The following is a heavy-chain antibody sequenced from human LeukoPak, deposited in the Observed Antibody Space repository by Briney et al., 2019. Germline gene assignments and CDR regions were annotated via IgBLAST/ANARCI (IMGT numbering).Heavy chain of an antibody. CDR1: GYTFTGYY. Sequence: ASVTLTCKASGYTFTGYYMHWVRQAPGQGLEWMGWINPNSGGTNYAQKFQGRVTMTRDTSISTAYMELSRLRSDDTAVYYCARGTLEWELLRGIDYCAQGTLVTVSS. J-gene: IGHJ4*02. CDR2: INPNSGGT. V-gene: IGHV1-2*02. D-gene: IGHD1-26*01. CDR3: ARGTLEWELLRGIDY.